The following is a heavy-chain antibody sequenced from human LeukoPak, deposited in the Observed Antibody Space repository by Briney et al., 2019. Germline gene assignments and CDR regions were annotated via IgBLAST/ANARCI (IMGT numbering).Heavy chain of an antibody. D-gene: IGHD1-14*01. J-gene: IGHJ4*02. CDR3: AREFRKSPTGG. CDR1: GFTFSSYW. V-gene: IGHV3-74*03. CDR2: IKPDGSST. Sequence: GGSLRLSCAASGFTFSSYWMHWVRQAPGKGLVWVSRIKPDGSSTTYADSVKGRFTVSRDNAKNTLYLQMNSLRAEDTAVYFCAREFRKSPTGGWGLGTLVTVSS.